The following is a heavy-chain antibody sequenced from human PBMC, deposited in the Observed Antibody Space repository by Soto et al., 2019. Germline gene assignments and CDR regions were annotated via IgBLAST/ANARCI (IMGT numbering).Heavy chain of an antibody. Sequence: SETLSLTCSVSVGSISGYYWIWIRQPPGKGLEWIGYIYYSGSTNYNPSLKSRVTISVDTSKNQFSLKLSSVTAADTAVYYCARGGLLYSSGWPLANWGQGTLVTVS. CDR3: ARGGLLYSSGWPLAN. CDR1: VGSISGYY. J-gene: IGHJ4*02. D-gene: IGHD6-19*01. CDR2: IYYSGST. V-gene: IGHV4-59*01.